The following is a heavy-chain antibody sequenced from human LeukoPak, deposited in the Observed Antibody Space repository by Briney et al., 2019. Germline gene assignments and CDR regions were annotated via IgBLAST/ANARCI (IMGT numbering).Heavy chain of an antibody. D-gene: IGHD5-18*01. J-gene: IGHJ6*02. CDR2: ISGSGGST. V-gene: IGHV3-23*01. CDR1: GFTFSSYA. Sequence: GGSLRLSCAASGFTFSSYAMSWVRQAPGKGLEWVSAISGSGGSTYYADSVKGRFTISRDNSKNTLYLQMNSLRAEDTAVYYCAKDEKDTAMAKQTTKYYCYGMDVWGQGTTVTVSS. CDR3: AKDEKDTAMAKQTTKYYCYGMDV.